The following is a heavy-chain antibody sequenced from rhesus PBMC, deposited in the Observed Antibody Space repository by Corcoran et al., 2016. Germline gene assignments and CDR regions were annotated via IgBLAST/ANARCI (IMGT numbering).Heavy chain of an antibody. CDR1: GCSISRSTW. V-gene: IGHV4-65*01. CDR2: ISGSSGST. Sequence: QVQLQESGPGLVKPSATLSLTCAVSGCSISRSTWWSWFRPPPGKGLEWIGYISGSSGSTYYNPSLKSRVTISTDTSKNQFSLKLSSVTAADTAVYFCARGTTVTLHRFDVWGPGVQVTVSS. J-gene: IGHJ5-1*01. CDR3: ARGTTVTLHRFDV. D-gene: IGHD4-35*01.